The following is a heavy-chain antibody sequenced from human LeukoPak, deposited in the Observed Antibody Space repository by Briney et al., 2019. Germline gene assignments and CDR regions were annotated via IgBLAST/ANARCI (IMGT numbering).Heavy chain of an antibody. CDR1: GYTFTSYG. J-gene: IGHJ3*02. V-gene: IGHV1-18*01. Sequence: ASVKVSCKASGYTFTSYGISWVRQAPGQGLEWMGWINAYNGNTNYAQKLQGRVTMTTDTSTSTAYMELRSLRSDDTAVYYCARIPPRIVVDPEYAFDIWGQGTMVTVSS. D-gene: IGHD3-22*01. CDR2: INAYNGNT. CDR3: ARIPPRIVVDPEYAFDI.